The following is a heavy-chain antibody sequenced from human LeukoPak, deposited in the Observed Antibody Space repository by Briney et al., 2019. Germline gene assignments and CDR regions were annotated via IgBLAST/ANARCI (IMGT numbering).Heavy chain of an antibody. CDR2: IYYSGST. CDR3: ARVSMEWLFDY. J-gene: IGHJ4*02. V-gene: IGHV4-59*01. Sequence: PSETLSLTCTVSGGSISSYYWSWIRQPPGKGLEWIGYIYYSGSTNYNPSLKSRVTISVDTSKNQFSLKLSSVTAADTAVYYCARVSMEWLFDYWGQGTLVTVSS. CDR1: GGSISSYY. D-gene: IGHD3-3*01.